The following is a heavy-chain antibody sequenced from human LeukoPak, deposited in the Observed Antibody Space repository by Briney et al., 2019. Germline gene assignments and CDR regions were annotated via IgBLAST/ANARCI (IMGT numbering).Heavy chain of an antibody. CDR1: GFSVSNNY. J-gene: IGHJ4*02. V-gene: IGHV3-23*01. CDR2: ISGSGGST. Sequence: PGGSLRLSCAASGFSVSNNYMSWVRQAPGKGLEWVSAISGSGGSTYYADSVKGRFTISRDNSKNTLYPQMNSLRAEDTAVYYCAKAKDTAMPYFDYWGQGTLVTVSS. D-gene: IGHD5-18*01. CDR3: AKAKDTAMPYFDY.